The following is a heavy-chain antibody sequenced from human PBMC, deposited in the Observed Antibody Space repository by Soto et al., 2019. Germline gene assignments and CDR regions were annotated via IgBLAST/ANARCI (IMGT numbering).Heavy chain of an antibody. V-gene: IGHV4-39*01. CDR3: VRLGRNGCFDH. J-gene: IGHJ4*02. Sequence: QLQLQESGPGLVKPSETLSLTCTVSGGSISSTSYYWGWIRQPPGKGLEWIGSIYYNGRTYYNPSLKSRVTISVDTSKNKFSLKLNSVTVADTAVYDCVRLGRNGCFDHWGQGTLVTVSS. CDR2: IYYNGRT. CDR1: GGSISSTSYY. D-gene: IGHD6-19*01.